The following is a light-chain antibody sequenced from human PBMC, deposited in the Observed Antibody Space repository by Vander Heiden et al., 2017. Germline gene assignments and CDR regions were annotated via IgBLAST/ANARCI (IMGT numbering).Light chain of an antibody. CDR3: LLSFSGGRGV. CDR2: ETT. CDR1: TGGVTTGHH. Sequence: QAVVTQEPSLTVSPGGTVTLPCGFNTGGVTTGHHPYWFQQKPGQSPRTLISETTTKHSWTPARFSGSLRGGKAALTLSGAQPEDEADYYCLLSFSGGRGVFGGGTKLTV. J-gene: IGLJ3*02. V-gene: IGLV7-46*01.